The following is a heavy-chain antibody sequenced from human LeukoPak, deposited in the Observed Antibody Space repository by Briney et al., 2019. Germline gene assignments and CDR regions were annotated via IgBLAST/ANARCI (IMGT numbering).Heavy chain of an antibody. CDR1: GFMFDDYG. CDR2: ISDRGDST. CDR3: AKGRWGLTINNFDI. D-gene: IGHD3-9*01. Sequence: PGGSLRLSCAASGFMFDDYGMSWVRQAPGKGLEWVSVISDRGDSTHYADSVKGRFTISRDSSKNTLYLQMNSLRGEDTAVYYCAKGRWGLTINNFDIWGQGTMVTVSS. V-gene: IGHV3-23*01. J-gene: IGHJ3*02.